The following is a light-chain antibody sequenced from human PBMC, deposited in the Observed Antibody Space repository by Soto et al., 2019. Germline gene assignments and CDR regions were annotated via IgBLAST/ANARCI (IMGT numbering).Light chain of an antibody. V-gene: IGLV1-47*01. Sequence: QSVLTQPPSASGTPGQRVTISCSGSSSNIESNFVYWYQQLPGTTPRLLIYRNNQRPSGVPDRFSGSKSGTSASLAISALRSEAEGDYYGTVWNDSLRGRLFGGGTKLTVL. J-gene: IGLJ2*01. CDR2: RNN. CDR1: SSNIESNF. CDR3: TVWNDSLRGRL.